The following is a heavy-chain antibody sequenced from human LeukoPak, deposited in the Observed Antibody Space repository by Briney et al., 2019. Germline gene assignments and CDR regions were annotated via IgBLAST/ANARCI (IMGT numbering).Heavy chain of an antibody. J-gene: IGHJ3*01. Sequence: GGSLRLSWAASGXNFADSAVSWVRQTPRKGLEWVSLISFNGRNTYYGDSVKSRFTISRDNSKDTVYLQMNSLRAEDTAIFYCARDIELSTWGPGTMVTVSS. V-gene: IGHV3-23*01. D-gene: IGHD5-12*01. CDR3: ARDIELST. CDR1: GXNFADSA. CDR2: ISFNGRNT.